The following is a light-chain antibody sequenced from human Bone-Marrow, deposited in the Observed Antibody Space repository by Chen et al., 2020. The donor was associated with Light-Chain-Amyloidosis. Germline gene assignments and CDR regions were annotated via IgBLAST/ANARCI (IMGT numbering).Light chain of an antibody. J-gene: IGKJ2*01. Sequence: EVVLTQSPLSLPVTLGQPAAISCRSPRSLMGSDGNALLSWFQQRPGQSPRRLIDKVSNRDSGVPDRFSGSGSGTDFTLRISRVEAEDVGVYYCMQYTHWPHTFGQGIKLEIK. CDR2: KVS. CDR1: RSLMGSDGNAL. V-gene: IGKV2-30*01. CDR3: MQYTHWPHT.